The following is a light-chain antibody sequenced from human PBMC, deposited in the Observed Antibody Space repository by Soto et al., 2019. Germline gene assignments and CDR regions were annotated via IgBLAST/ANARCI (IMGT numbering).Light chain of an antibody. CDR1: QSISSW. CDR3: QQYNDNWT. V-gene: IGKV1-5*03. CDR2: KAS. Sequence: DIQMTQSPSTLSASVGDRVTITCRASQSISSWLAWYQQKPGKAPKLLIYKASTLQSGVPSRFSGSGSGTEFTPDISSLQPDDFATYYCQQYNDNWTFGQGPKVEIK. J-gene: IGKJ1*01.